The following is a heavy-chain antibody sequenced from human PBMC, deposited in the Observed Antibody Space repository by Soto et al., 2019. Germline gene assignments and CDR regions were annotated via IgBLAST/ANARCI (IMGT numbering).Heavy chain of an antibody. CDR3: ARWRLSTFAVANYKYFDY. J-gene: IGHJ4*02. Sequence: TSETLSLTCTVSGGSISSGGYYWSWIRQHPGKGLEWIGYIYYSGSTYYNPSLKSRVTVSVDTSKNQFSLKLSSVTAADTAVYYCARWRLSTFAVANYKYFDYWGQGTLVTVSS. CDR2: IYYSGST. V-gene: IGHV4-31*03. CDR1: GGSISSGGYY. D-gene: IGHD3-10*01.